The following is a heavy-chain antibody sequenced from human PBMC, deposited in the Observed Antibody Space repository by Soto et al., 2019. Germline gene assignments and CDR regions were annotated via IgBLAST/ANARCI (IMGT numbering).Heavy chain of an antibody. CDR3: ASDVTVAGYYYYYYGMDV. V-gene: IGHV1-69*06. Sequence: QVQLVQSGAEVKKPGSSVKVSCKASGGTFSSYAISWVRQAPGQGLEWMGGIIPIFGTANYAQKFQGRVTITADKSTSTAYMELSSLRSEDTAVYYCASDVTVAGYYYYYYGMDVWGQGTTVTVSS. CDR2: IIPIFGTA. CDR1: GGTFSSYA. D-gene: IGHD6-19*01. J-gene: IGHJ6*02.